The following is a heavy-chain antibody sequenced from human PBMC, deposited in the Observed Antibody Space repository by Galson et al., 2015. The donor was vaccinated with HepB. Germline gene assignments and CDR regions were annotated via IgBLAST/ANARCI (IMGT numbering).Heavy chain of an antibody. D-gene: IGHD1-1*01. CDR2: IGSSGTI. J-gene: IGHJ4*02. V-gene: IGHV3-23*01. CDR1: GFTISDYG. Sequence: SLRLSCAASGFTISDYGIDWVRLPPGKGLEWVSGIGSSGTIYYTDSVKGRFTISGDNSKNTVYLQMDSLSAEDTAQYYCAVNMRRGTSDYWGQGTLVTVSS. CDR3: AVNMRRGTSDY.